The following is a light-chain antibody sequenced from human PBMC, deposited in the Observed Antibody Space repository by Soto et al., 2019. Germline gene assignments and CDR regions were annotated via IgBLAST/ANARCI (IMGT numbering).Light chain of an antibody. Sequence: SVLTQPPSASGTPGQRVTISCSGSSSNIGSNAVNWYQQLPGTAPKLLIYTFAQRPSGVPDRFSGSKSGTSASLAISGLQSEDEADYYCASWDVSLNAWVFGGGTQLTVL. V-gene: IGLV1-44*01. J-gene: IGLJ3*02. CDR2: TFA. CDR3: ASWDVSLNAWV. CDR1: SSNIGSNA.